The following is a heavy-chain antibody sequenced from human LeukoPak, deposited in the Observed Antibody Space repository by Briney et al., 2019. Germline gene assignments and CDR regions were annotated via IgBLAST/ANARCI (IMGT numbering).Heavy chain of an antibody. J-gene: IGHJ4*02. Sequence: PSETLSLTCTVSGGSISSYYWSWIRQPPGKGLEWIGYIYYSGSTNYNPSLKSRVTISVDTSKNQFSLKLSSVTAADTAVYYCARHASSWPRKYYFDYWGQGTLVTVSS. CDR2: IYYSGST. D-gene: IGHD6-13*01. V-gene: IGHV4-59*08. CDR1: GGSISSYY. CDR3: ARHASSWPRKYYFDY.